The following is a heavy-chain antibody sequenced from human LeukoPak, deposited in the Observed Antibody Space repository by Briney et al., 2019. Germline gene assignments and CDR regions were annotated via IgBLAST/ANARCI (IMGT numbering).Heavy chain of an antibody. D-gene: IGHD1-26*01. Sequence: GGSLRLSCAASGFTFSSYWMHWVRQAPGKGLVWVSRINTDGRTTTYADSVKGRFTISRDNAKNSLYLQMNSLRAEDTAVYYCAREGPLVGAGAFDIWGQGTMVTVSS. J-gene: IGHJ3*02. V-gene: IGHV3-74*01. CDR3: AREGPLVGAGAFDI. CDR1: GFTFSSYW. CDR2: INTDGRTT.